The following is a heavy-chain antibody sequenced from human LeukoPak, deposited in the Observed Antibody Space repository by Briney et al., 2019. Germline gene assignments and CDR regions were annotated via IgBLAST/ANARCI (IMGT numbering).Heavy chain of an antibody. J-gene: IGHJ6*03. V-gene: IGHV1-18*01. D-gene: IGHD5-18*01. CDR3: ARVPVDTAMGYYYYYMDV. CDR1: GYTFTSYG. CDR2: ISAYNGNT. Sequence: ASVKVSCKAPGYTFTSYGISWVRQAPGQGLEWMGWISAYNGNTNYAQKLQGRVTMTTDTSTSTAYMELRSLRSDDTAVYYCARVPVDTAMGYYYYYMDVWGKGTTVTISS.